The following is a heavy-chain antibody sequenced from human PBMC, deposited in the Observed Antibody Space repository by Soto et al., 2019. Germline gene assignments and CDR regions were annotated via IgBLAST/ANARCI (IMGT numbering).Heavy chain of an antibody. J-gene: IGHJ6*02. CDR3: ARDAKVGDYYYYGMDV. D-gene: IGHD4-17*01. CDR2: ISYDGSNK. V-gene: IGHV3-30-3*01. Sequence: QVQLVESGGGVVQPGRSLRLSCAASGFTFSSYAMHWVRQAPGKGLEWVAVISYDGSNKYYADSVKGRFTISRDNSKNTLYLQMNSLRAEDTAVYYCARDAKVGDYYYYGMDVWGQGTTVTVSS. CDR1: GFTFSSYA.